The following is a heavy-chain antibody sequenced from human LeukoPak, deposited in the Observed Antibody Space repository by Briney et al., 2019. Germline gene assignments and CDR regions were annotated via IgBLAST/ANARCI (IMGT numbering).Heavy chain of an antibody. Sequence: ASVTVSFTASGYTFTGYYMHWVRQAPGQGLEWMGWINPNSGGTNYAQKFQGRVTMTRDTSISTAYMELSRLRSDDTAVYYCARGGDPSSGNAFDPWGQGTLVTVSS. D-gene: IGHD5-12*01. J-gene: IGHJ5*02. CDR1: GYTFTGYY. CDR3: ARGGDPSSGNAFDP. V-gene: IGHV1-2*02. CDR2: INPNSGGT.